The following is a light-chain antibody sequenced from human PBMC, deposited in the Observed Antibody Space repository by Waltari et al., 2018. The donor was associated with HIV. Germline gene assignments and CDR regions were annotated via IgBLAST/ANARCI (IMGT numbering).Light chain of an antibody. Sequence: AIRMTQSPSSFSASTGDRVTITCRASQGISSYLAWYQQKPGKAPKLLIYAASTLHGGVPSNFSGSGSGTDFTLTISCLQSEDFATYYCQQYYSYPWTFGQGTKVEIK. CDR2: AAS. V-gene: IGKV1-8*01. CDR1: QGISSY. J-gene: IGKJ1*01. CDR3: QQYYSYPWT.